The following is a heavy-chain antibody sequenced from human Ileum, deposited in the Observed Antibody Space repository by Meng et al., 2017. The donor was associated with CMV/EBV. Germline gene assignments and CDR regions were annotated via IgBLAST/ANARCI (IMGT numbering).Heavy chain of an antibody. CDR3: ARGPGGFGDFNFDY. D-gene: IGHD3-16*01. CDR1: GYSITSFY. Sequence: QVPLQRSGPCLVKPSATLSFPCTVSGYSITSFYWSWIRQPAGKALEWIGRIYHGGRTNYNPSLKSRVTLSVDTSKNQFSMRLTSVTAADTAVYYCARGPGGFGDFNFDYWGQGTLVTVSS. CDR2: IYHGGRT. V-gene: IGHV4-4*07. J-gene: IGHJ4*02.